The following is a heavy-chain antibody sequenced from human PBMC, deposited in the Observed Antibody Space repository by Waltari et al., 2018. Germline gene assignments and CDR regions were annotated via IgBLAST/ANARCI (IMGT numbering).Heavy chain of an antibody. D-gene: IGHD3-10*01. CDR3: ARESVYGSGSPTPDY. CDR1: GGTFSSYA. V-gene: IGHV1-69*14. J-gene: IGHJ4*02. Sequence: QVQLVQSGAEVKKPGSSVKVSCKASGGTFSSYAISWVRQAPGQGLAWMGGIVPIFGTASYAQNFQVTVTITAAKSTSTAYMALSSLSSEGPAVDYCARESVYGSGSPTPDYWGQGTLVTVSS. CDR2: IVPIFGTA.